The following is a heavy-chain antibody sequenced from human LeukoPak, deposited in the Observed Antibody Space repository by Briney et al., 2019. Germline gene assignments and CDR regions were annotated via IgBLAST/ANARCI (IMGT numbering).Heavy chain of an antibody. CDR1: GDTVSSTNAA. J-gene: IGHJ5*02. CDR2: TYYRSKWYN. Sequence: SQTLSITCATSGDTVSSTNAAWTWLRQSPSRGLEWLGRTYYRSKWYNDYAVSVKSRITINPDTSKNQFSLQLNSLTPEDAAVYCCARAECAAAGIDWFDPWGQGTLVTVSS. D-gene: IGHD6-13*01. CDR3: ARAECAAAGIDWFDP. V-gene: IGHV6-1*01.